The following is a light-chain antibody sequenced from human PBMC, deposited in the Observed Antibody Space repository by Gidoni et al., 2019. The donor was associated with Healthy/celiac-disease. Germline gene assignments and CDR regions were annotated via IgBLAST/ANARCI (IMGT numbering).Light chain of an antibody. CDR3: QQYGSS. V-gene: IGKV3-20*01. CDR2: GAS. CDR1: QSVSSSY. J-gene: IGKJ4*01. Sequence: EIVLTQSPGTLSLSPGERATRSCRASQSVSSSYLAWYQQKPGQAPRLLIYGASSRATGSPDRFSGSGSGTDFTLTISRLEPEDFAVYYCQQYGSSLGGGTKVEIK.